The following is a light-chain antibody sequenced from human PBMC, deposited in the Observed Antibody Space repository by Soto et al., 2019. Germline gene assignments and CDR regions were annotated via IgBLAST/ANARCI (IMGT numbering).Light chain of an antibody. V-gene: IGKV1-27*01. CDR2: AAS. CDR1: QSISNY. J-gene: IGKJ4*01. CDR3: QKANSAPLT. Sequence: DIQMTQSPSYLSASVGDRVTITCRASQSISNYLAWYQQQPGQVPTLLIYAASTLQSGVPSRVSGSGSGTDLHLTIRSLETADVATYYCQKANSAPLTFGGGTKVEIK.